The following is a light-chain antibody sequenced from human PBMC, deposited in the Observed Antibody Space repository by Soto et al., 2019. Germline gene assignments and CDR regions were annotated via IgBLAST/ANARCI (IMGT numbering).Light chain of an antibody. CDR1: SSNVRGYAY. J-gene: IGLJ3*02. CDR3: CSYAGGYSGV. V-gene: IGLV2-11*01. Sequence: QSAPTKPRSVSGSPGQSVTISCTGTSSNVRGYAYVSWYQQHPGMAPHLIIYDIAKRPSGLPDLFSGCKSGNTAALSISVLQAEDEAGYYVCSYAGGYSGVFGAGTKLAAL. CDR2: DIA.